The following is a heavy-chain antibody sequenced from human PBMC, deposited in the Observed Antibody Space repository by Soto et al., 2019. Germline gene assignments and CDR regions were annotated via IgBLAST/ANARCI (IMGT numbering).Heavy chain of an antibody. CDR1: GFTFSSYA. Sequence: EVQLLESGGGLVQPGGSLRLSCAASGFTFSSYAMSWVRQAPGKGLEGVSTISGGGDGTYYADSVKGHFTISRDNSKNTLYLQMNSLRAEDTAIYYCAKKGLGSLKTYCSGSGCHYAFDIWGQGTMVTVSS. J-gene: IGHJ3*02. V-gene: IGHV3-23*01. CDR2: ISGGGDGT. D-gene: IGHD2-15*01. CDR3: AKKGLGSLKTYCSGSGCHYAFDI.